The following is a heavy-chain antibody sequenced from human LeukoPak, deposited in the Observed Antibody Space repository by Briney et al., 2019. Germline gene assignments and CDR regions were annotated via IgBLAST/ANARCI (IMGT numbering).Heavy chain of an antibody. V-gene: IGHV4-39*07. CDR1: GGSLAGDY. Sequence: SESLSLSGADSGGSLAGDYWGWMPHPQRKGLERIGSIYYRGNTFCNPSLRNRVSISIDTYKGRFSLNLNSVTAADTAVYFCTRDREHGTQDSWGQGTLVTVS. D-gene: IGHD1-26*01. J-gene: IGHJ4*02. CDR3: TRDREHGTQDS. CDR2: IYYRGNT.